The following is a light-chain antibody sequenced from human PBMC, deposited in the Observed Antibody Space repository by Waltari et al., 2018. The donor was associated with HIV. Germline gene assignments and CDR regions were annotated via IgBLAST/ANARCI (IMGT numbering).Light chain of an antibody. CDR3: QQRHNWPPLT. CDR1: QSVSSY. CDR2: DST. J-gene: IGKJ4*01. Sequence: EIVLTQSPATLSLSPGERATLSCRASQSVSSYLAWYQQKPGQAPRLLIYDSTHRATGIQARFSGSGSTTDFTLTISSLEPEDFGVYYCQQRHNWPPLTFGGGTKVEIK. V-gene: IGKV3-11*01.